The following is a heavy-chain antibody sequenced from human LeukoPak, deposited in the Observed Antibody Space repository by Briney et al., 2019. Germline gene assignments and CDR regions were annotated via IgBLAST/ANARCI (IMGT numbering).Heavy chain of an antibody. V-gene: IGHV4-34*01. CDR2: INHSGST. J-gene: IGHJ6*02. CDR1: GGSFSGYY. D-gene: IGHD2-15*01. CDR3: ASYCSGGSCSGMDV. Sequence: PSGTLSLTCAVYGGSFSGYYWSWIRQPPGKGLEWIGEINHSGSTNYNPSLKSRVTISVDTSKNQFSLKLSSVTAADTAVYYCASYCSGGSCSGMDVWGQGTTVTVSS.